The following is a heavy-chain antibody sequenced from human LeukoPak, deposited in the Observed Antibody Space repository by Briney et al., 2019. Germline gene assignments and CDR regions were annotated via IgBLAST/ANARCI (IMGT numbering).Heavy chain of an antibody. CDR3: ARGSAVTANNFDF. V-gene: IGHV3-7*01. D-gene: IGHD4-11*01. Sequence: GGSLRLSCVVSGFTFSNYWMSWVRQAPGKGLEWVANIKQDESEKYYVDSVKGRFTISRDNAKNSLYLQMNSLRAEDTAVYYCARGSAVTANNFDFWGQGTLVIVSS. J-gene: IGHJ4*02. CDR1: GFTFSNYW. CDR2: IKQDESEK.